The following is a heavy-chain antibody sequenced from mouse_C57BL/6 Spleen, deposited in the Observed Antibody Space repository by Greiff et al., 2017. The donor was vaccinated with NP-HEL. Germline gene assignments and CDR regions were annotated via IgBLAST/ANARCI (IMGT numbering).Heavy chain of an antibody. D-gene: IGHD1-1*01. J-gene: IGHJ4*01. Sequence: QVQLQQSGPELVKPGASVKISCKASGYSFSISWMNWVKQRPGKGLEWIGRIYPGDGDTNYNGKFKGKATLTADKSSSTAYMQLSSLTSEDSAVYFCARSSYGSSSLDYWGQGTSVTVSS. CDR2: IYPGDGDT. CDR1: GYSFSISW. V-gene: IGHV1-82*01. CDR3: ARSSYGSSSLDY.